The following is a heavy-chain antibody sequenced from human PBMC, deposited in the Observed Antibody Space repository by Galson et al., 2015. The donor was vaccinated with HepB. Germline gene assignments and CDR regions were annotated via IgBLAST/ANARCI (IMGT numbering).Heavy chain of an antibody. D-gene: IGHD6-13*01. J-gene: IGHJ6*02. Sequence: SLRLSCAASGFTFSSYEMNWVRQAPGKGLEWVSYISSSGSTIYYADSVKGRFTISRDNAKNSLYLQMNSLRAEDTAVYYCARVNIAAAGTSFLRYYYYGMDVWGQGTTVTVSS. CDR1: GFTFSSYE. CDR3: ARVNIAAAGTSFLRYYYYGMDV. CDR2: ISSSGSTI. V-gene: IGHV3-48*03.